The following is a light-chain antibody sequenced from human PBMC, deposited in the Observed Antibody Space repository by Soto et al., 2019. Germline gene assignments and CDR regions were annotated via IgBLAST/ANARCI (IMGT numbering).Light chain of an antibody. V-gene: IGKV3-15*01. CDR1: QSISSN. CDR3: QQYDSWPPLFT. CDR2: GAS. Sequence: EIVMTQSPATLSVSPGERATLSCRASQSISSNLAWYQQRPGQAPRLLVYGASTRATGVPARFSGSGSGTEFILTISSLQSEDFALYYCQQYDSWPPLFTFGPGTKVDLK. J-gene: IGKJ3*01.